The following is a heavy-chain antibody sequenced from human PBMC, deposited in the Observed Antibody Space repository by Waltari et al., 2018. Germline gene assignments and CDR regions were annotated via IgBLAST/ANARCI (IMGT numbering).Heavy chain of an antibody. CDR2: INHSGST. D-gene: IGHD6-6*01. CDR3: ALAARPLDYYYGMDV. J-gene: IGHJ6*02. CDR1: GGSFSGYY. V-gene: IGHV4-34*01. Sequence: QVQLQQWGAGLLKPSETLSLTCAVYGGSFSGYYWSWIRQPPGKGLEWIGEINHSGSTNYNPSLKSRVTISVDTSKNQFSLKLSSVTAADTAVYYCALAARPLDYYYGMDVWGQGTTVTVSS.